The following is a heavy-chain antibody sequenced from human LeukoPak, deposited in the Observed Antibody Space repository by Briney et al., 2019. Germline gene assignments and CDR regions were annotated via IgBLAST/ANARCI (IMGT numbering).Heavy chain of an antibody. J-gene: IGHJ4*02. CDR3: ARMISSRPSDY. CDR1: GDSISSYY. D-gene: IGHD3-16*01. Sequence: PSETLSLTCTVSGDSISSYYWSWIRQPAGKGLEWIGRNYTSGSTNYNPSLQSRVNMSVDTSKNPVSLKLSSVTAADTAVYYCARMISSRPSDYWGQGALVTVSS. CDR2: NYTSGST. V-gene: IGHV4-4*07.